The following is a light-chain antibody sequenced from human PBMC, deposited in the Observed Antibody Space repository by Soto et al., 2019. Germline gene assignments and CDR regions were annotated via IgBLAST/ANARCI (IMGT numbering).Light chain of an antibody. CDR3: QLYSTSPPTWT. V-gene: IGKV3-20*01. CDR1: QSVSSTY. Sequence: VLTQSPGTLSLCPGDRATLSCRASQSVSSTYLAWYQQRPGKAPRLLIYSSSSRASGIPDRSSGRGSGTDFTLNISRLEPEDFAVYFCQLYSTSPPTWTFGQGTKVDI. J-gene: IGKJ1*01. CDR2: SSS.